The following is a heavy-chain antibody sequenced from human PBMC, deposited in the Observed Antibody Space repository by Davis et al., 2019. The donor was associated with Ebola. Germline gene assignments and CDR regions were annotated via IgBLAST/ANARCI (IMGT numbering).Heavy chain of an antibody. CDR3: ARGPYLEWLSIILYNWFDP. J-gene: IGHJ5*02. V-gene: IGHV4-34*01. CDR1: GGSFSGYY. Sequence: MPSETLSLTCAVYGGSFSGYYWSWIRQPPGKGLEWIGEINHSGSTNYNPPLKSRVTISVDTSKNQFSLKLSSVTAADTAVYYCARGPYLEWLSIILYNWFDPWGQGTLVTVSS. D-gene: IGHD3-3*01. CDR2: INHSGST.